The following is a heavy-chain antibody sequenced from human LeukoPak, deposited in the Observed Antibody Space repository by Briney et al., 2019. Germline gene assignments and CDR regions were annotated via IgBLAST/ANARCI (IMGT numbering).Heavy chain of an antibody. D-gene: IGHD2-2*01. Sequence: ASVKVSCKVSVYTLTELSVSMHWVRQTHGEGLEWMGGFDPEDGEKIYAQKFQGRLTMTEDTSTDTAYMELNSLTSEDTAVYYCATAQKIRTRVDYWGQGTLVTVSS. CDR3: ATAQKIRTRVDY. CDR2: FDPEDGEK. V-gene: IGHV1-24*01. CDR1: VYTLTELSVS. J-gene: IGHJ4*02.